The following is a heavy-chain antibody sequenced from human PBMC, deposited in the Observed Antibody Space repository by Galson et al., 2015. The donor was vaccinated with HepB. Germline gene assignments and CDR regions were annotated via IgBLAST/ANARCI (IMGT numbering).Heavy chain of an antibody. CDR2: ISAYNGNT. D-gene: IGHD2-21*02. CDR1: GYTFTSYG. Sequence: SVKVSCKASGYTFTSYGISWVRQAPGQGLEWMGWISAYNGNTNYAQKLQGRVTMTTDTSTSTAYMELRSLRSEDTAVYYCASIVVVTALHTNDAFDIWGQGTMVTVSS. CDR3: ASIVVVTALHTNDAFDI. J-gene: IGHJ3*02. V-gene: IGHV1-18*04.